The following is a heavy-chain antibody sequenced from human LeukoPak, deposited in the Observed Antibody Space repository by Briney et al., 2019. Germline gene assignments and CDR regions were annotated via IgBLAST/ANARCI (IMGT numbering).Heavy chain of an antibody. V-gene: IGHV1-69*05. J-gene: IGHJ4*02. D-gene: IGHD5-18*01. CDR2: IIPIFGTA. CDR3: ASRRGYSYGSLDY. CDR1: GGTFSSCA. Sequence: ASVKVSCKASGGTFSSCAISWVRQAPGQGLEWMGGIIPIFGTANYAQKFQGRVTITTDESTSTAYMELSSLRSEDTAVYYCASRRGYSYGSLDYWGQGTLVTVSS.